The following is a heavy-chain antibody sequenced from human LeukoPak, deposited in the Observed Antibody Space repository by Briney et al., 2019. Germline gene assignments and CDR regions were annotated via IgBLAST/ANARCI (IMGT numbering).Heavy chain of an antibody. V-gene: IGHV1-24*01. CDR1: GYTLTELS. D-gene: IGHD6-19*01. J-gene: IGHJ4*02. CDR2: FDPEDGET. CDR3: ATVPIYSSGWYYFDY. Sequence: ASVKVSCKVSGYTLTELSMHWVRQAPGKGLEWMGGFDPEDGETIYAQKFQGRVTMTEDTSTDTAYMELSSLRSEDTAVYYCATVPIYSSGWYYFDYWGQGTLVTVSS.